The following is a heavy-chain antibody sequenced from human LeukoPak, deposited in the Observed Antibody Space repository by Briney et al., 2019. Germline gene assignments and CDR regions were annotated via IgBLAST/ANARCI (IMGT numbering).Heavy chain of an antibody. CDR1: GFSLTTYGVG. CDR2: IYWDDEK. CDR3: AHLNFYNDGGYSRAFDY. Sequence: SGPTLVEPTQTLTLTCTFSGFSLTTYGVGVGWIRQPPGKALEGLALIYWDDEKRYRPSLRTRLTITKDTSKSQVVLTLTNKDPVDTATYYCAHLNFYNDGGYSRAFDYWGQGTLVTVSS. J-gene: IGHJ4*02. V-gene: IGHV2-5*02. D-gene: IGHD2-15*01.